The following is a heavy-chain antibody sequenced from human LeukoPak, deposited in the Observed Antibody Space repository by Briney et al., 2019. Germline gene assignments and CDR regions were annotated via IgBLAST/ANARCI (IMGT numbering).Heavy chain of an antibody. V-gene: IGHV3-7*04. CDR1: GFTLSSYW. J-gene: IGHJ4*02. CDR2: IKQDGSET. D-gene: IGHD2-15*01. CDR3: ARGLYCGGGTCRYFDY. Sequence: GGPLRLSCTASGFTLSSYWMNWVRQAPGKGLEWVANIKQDGSETYFVDSVKGRFTISRDNAKNSLYLQINSLRAEDTAVYYCARGLYCGGGTCRYFDYWGQGTLVTVSS.